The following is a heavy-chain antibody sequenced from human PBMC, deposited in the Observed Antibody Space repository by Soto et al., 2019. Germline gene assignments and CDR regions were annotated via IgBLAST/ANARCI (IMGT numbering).Heavy chain of an antibody. Sequence: QVQLQQWGAGLLKPSETLSLTCAVNGGSFSGYYWSWIRQPPGKGMEWIGEINHSGNTNYQPSLKSRVTRSVDPSKNQFSLKLSSVTAADPALYYCARGVAYYGYWGQGTLVTVSS. J-gene: IGHJ4*02. V-gene: IGHV4-34*01. D-gene: IGHD3-10*01. CDR2: INHSGNT. CDR3: ARGVAYYGY. CDR1: GGSFSGYY.